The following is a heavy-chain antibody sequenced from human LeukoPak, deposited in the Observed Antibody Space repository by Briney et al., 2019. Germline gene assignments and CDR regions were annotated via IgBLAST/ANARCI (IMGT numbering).Heavy chain of an antibody. Sequence: GESLKISCKGSGYSFTSYWIGWVRQMPGKGLEWMGIIYPGDSDTRYSPSFQGQVTISADKSISTAYLQWSSLKASDTAMYYCARKPLGYCSGGSCSYFDYWGQGTLVTASS. CDR1: GYSFTSYW. CDR3: ARKPLGYCSGGSCSYFDY. J-gene: IGHJ4*02. D-gene: IGHD2-15*01. CDR2: IYPGDSDT. V-gene: IGHV5-51*01.